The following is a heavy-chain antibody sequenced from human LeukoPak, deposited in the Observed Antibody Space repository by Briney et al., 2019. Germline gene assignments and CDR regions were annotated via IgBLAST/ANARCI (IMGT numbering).Heavy chain of an antibody. Sequence: KPSETLSLTCTVSGGSISSYYWSWIRQPPGKGLEWIGYIYYSGSTNYNPSLKSRVTISVDTSKNQFSLKLSSVTAADTAVYYCARDQAELRYFDWFHWFDPWGQGTLVTVSS. CDR3: ARDQAELRYFDWFHWFDP. CDR1: GGSISSYY. CDR2: IYYSGST. V-gene: IGHV4-59*12. D-gene: IGHD3-9*01. J-gene: IGHJ5*02.